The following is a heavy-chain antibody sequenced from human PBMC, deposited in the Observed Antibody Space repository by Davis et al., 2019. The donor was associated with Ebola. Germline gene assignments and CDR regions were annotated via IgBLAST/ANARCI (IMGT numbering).Heavy chain of an antibody. CDR3: TRDSMYYDYVWGSYRTFYGMDV. J-gene: IGHJ6*02. CDR1: GFTFSSYE. D-gene: IGHD3-16*02. Sequence: GGSLRLSCAASGFTFSSYEMNWVRQAPGKGLEWVGFIRSKAYGGTTEYAASVKGRFTISRDDSKSIAYLQMNSLKTEDTAVYYCTRDSMYYDYVWGSYRTFYGMDVWGQGTTVTVSS. CDR2: IRSKAYGGTT. V-gene: IGHV3-49*04.